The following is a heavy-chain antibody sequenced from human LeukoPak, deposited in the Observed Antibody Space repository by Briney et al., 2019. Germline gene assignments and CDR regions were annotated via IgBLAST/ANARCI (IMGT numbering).Heavy chain of an antibody. V-gene: IGHV3-7*01. J-gene: IGHJ4*02. CDR1: GFTFSSYW. CDR3: ARGKRWSSSWEGWDY. Sequence: GGSLRLSCAASGFTFSSYWMSWVRQAPGKGLEWVANIKQDGSEKYYVDSVKGRFTISRDNAKNSLYLQMNSLRAEDTAVYYCARGKRWSSSWEGWDYWGQGTLVTVSS. CDR2: IKQDGSEK. D-gene: IGHD6-13*01.